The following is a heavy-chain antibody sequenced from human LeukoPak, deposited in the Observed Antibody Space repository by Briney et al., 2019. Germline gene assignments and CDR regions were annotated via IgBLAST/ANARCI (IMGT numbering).Heavy chain of an antibody. J-gene: IGHJ6*03. CDR2: MNPNSGNT. D-gene: IGHD2-2*01. CDR3: ARNGGVPAADPFYYYYYMDV. Sequence: ASVKVSCKASGYTFTSYDINWVRQATGQGLEWMGWMNPNSGNTGYAQKFQGRVTITRNTSISTAYMELSSLRSEDTAVYYCARNGGVPAADPFYYYYYMDVWGQGTLVTVSS. CDR1: GYTFTSYD. V-gene: IGHV1-8*03.